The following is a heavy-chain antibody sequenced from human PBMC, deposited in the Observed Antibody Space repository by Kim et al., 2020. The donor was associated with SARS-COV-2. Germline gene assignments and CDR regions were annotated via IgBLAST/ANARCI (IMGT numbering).Heavy chain of an antibody. V-gene: IGHV3-11*06. J-gene: IGHJ6*02. Sequence: GGSLRLSCAASGFTFSDYYMRWVRQAPGKGLEWVAYISSSSSYTNYADSVKGRFTISRDNAKNSLYLQMNSLRDEDTAVYYCARKILPPAGTSYGMDVWGQGTPVTVSS. CDR1: GFTFSDYY. CDR3: ARKILPPAGTSYGMDV. D-gene: IGHD2-15*01. CDR2: ISSSSSYT.